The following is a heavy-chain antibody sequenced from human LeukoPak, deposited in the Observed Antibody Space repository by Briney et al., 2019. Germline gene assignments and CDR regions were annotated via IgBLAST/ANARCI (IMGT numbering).Heavy chain of an antibody. D-gene: IGHD6-19*01. Sequence: GGSLRLSCAASGFTFSSNSMNWVRQAPGKGLEWVSSISSSTSYINYADSVKGRFTISRDNAKNSLYLQMNSLRGEDTAVYYCARDHLDSSGWYQSDFYYYYGMDVWGQGTTVTVSS. CDR3: ARDHLDSSGWYQSDFYYYYGMDV. CDR1: GFTFSSNS. J-gene: IGHJ6*02. CDR2: ISSSTSYI. V-gene: IGHV3-21*01.